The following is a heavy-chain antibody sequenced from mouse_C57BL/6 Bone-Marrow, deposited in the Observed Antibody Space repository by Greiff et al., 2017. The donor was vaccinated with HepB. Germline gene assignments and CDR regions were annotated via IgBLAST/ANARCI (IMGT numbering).Heavy chain of an antibody. D-gene: IGHD4-1*02. CDR3: TRDPTGDYAMDY. Sequence: EVMLVESGEGLVKPGGSLKLSCAASGFTFSSYAMSWVRQTPEKRLEWVAYISSGGDYIYYADTVKGRFTIARDNARNTLYLQMSSLKSEDTAMYYCTRDPTGDYAMDYWGQGTSVTVSS. CDR1: GFTFSSYA. V-gene: IGHV5-9-1*02. CDR2: ISSGGDYI. J-gene: IGHJ4*01.